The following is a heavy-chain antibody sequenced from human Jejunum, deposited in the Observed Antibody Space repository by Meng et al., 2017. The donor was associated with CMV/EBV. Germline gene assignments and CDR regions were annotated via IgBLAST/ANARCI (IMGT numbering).Heavy chain of an antibody. CDR2: INHSGST. CDR1: GESFSGYY. D-gene: IGHD4-17*01. Sequence: QVQLRRWGSGLLKPSETLSLTCTVYGESFSGYYWTWIRQPPGKGLEWIGEINHSGSTNYNPSLKSRVTILVDTSKRQFSLRLSFVTAADTAVYYCARVGGAQHGDFDFWGQGTLVTVSS. CDR3: ARVGGAQHGDFDF. V-gene: IGHV4-34*01. J-gene: IGHJ4*02.